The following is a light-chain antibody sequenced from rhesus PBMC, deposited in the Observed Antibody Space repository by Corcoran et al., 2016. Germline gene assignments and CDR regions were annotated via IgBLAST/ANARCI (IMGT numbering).Light chain of an antibody. CDR3: QQYDNAPLT. Sequence: DIQMTQSPSSLSASVGDRVTITCRASQDINKYVNWYQQKPGKAPQPLMYFASSLDAGVPSRFSGSGSGTYYTLTITGLQPEDVATYYCQQYDNAPLTFGGGTTVEIK. CDR2: FAS. J-gene: IGKJ4*01. V-gene: IGKV1-66*01. CDR1: QDINKY.